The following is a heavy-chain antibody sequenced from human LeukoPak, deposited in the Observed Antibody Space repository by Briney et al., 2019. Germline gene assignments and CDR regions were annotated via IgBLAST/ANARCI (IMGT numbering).Heavy chain of an antibody. V-gene: IGHV3-74*01. CDR2: INSDGGST. D-gene: IGHD5-24*01. CDR3: ARRIQGMAPYYFDY. Sequence: GGSLRLSCTASGFTFSSYWMHWVRHAPGKGLGRVSRINSDGGSTSYADSVKGRFTISRDKAEKTLYLQMNSLRAEDTAVYYCARRIQGMAPYYFDYWGREPWSPSPQ. J-gene: IGHJ4*02. CDR1: GFTFSSYW.